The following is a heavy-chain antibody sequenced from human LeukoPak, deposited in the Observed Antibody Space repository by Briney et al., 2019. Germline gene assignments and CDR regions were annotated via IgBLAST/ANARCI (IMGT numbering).Heavy chain of an antibody. V-gene: IGHV3-30*18. CDR3: AKDGPPCGGDCYGHFFIDY. CDR1: GFTFSSYG. CDR2: ISYDGSNK. J-gene: IGHJ4*02. D-gene: IGHD2-21*01. Sequence: GRPLRLSCAASGFTFSSYGMHWVRQAPGKGLEWVAVISYDGSNKYYADSVMGRFTISRDNSKNTLYLQMNSLRAEDTAVYYCAKDGPPCGGDCYGHFFIDYWGQGTLVTVSS.